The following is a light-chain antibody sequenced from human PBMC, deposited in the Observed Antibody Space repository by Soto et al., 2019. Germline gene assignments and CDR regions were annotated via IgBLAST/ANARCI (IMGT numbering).Light chain of an antibody. Sequence: DIQMSQSPSSLSASLGDRVTISCRASRGINTYVNWYQQKPGKAPKLLIFSASNLQGGVPSRFSGTGSGTDFTFTISSLLPEDFATYYCQQTYTTPRTFGQGTKVDIK. CDR3: QQTYTTPRT. V-gene: IGKV1-39*01. CDR1: RGINTY. J-gene: IGKJ1*01. CDR2: SAS.